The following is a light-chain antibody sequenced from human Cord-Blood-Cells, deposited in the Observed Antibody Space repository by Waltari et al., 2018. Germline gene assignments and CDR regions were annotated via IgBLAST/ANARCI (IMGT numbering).Light chain of an antibody. Sequence: DIQMTQSPSSLSASVGYRLTITCRASQSISSYLSWYQQKPGNAPKLLIYSAYSLQSGVPSSFSGSGSGTDFTLTISSLQPEDFATYYCQQSYSTPYTFGQGTKLEIK. CDR3: QQSYSTPYT. CDR1: QSISSY. V-gene: IGKV1-39*01. J-gene: IGKJ2*01. CDR2: SAY.